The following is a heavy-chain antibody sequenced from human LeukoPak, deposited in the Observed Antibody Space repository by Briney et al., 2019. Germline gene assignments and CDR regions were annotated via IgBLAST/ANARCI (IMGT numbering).Heavy chain of an antibody. CDR3: ASRIAVAGTWFDY. D-gene: IGHD6-19*01. Sequence: GGSLRLSCAASGFTFSSYSMNWVRQAPGKGLEWVSSIRSSSSYIYYADSLKGRFTISRDNAKNSLYLQMNSLRAEDTAVYYCASRIAVAGTWFDYWGQGTLVTVSS. CDR2: IRSSSSYI. J-gene: IGHJ4*02. CDR1: GFTFSSYS. V-gene: IGHV3-21*01.